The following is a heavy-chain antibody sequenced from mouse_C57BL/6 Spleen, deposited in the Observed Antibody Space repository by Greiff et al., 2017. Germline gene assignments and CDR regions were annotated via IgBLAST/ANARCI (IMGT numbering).Heavy chain of an antibody. V-gene: IGHV14-3*01. CDR1: GFNIKNTY. CDR2: IDPANGNT. CDR3: SSATTTVVAPSFAY. Sequence: VQLQQSVAELVRPGASVKLSCTASGFNIKNTYMHWVKQRPEQGLEWIGRIDPANGNTKYAPKFQGKATITADTSSNTAYLQLSRLTSEDTAIYYWSSATTTVVAPSFAYWGQGTLVTVSA. J-gene: IGHJ3*01. D-gene: IGHD1-1*01.